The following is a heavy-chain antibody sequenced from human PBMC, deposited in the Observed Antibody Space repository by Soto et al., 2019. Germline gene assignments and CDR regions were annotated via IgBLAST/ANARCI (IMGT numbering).Heavy chain of an antibody. CDR1: GGSISSGGYY. V-gene: IGHV4-31*03. J-gene: IGHJ4*02. CDR2: IHYSGST. D-gene: IGHD6-13*01. CDR3: ASGSLHSSSWYFEY. Sequence: QVQLQESGPGLVKPSQTLSLTCTVSGGSISSGGYYWSWIRQHPGKGLEWIGYIHYSGSTYYNPSLKSRVTISVDTSKNHFSLKLSSVTAADTAVYYFASGSLHSSSWYFEYWGRGTLVTVSS.